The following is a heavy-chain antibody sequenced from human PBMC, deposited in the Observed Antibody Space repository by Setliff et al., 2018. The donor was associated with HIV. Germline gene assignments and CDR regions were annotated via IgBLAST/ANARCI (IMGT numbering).Heavy chain of an antibody. CDR2: IYTSGST. D-gene: IGHD3-22*01. V-gene: IGHV4-61*02. CDR1: GDSISGGSSY. J-gene: IGHJ4*02. Sequence: SSETLSLTCTVSGDSISGGSSYWSWIRQPAGKGLEWIGRIYTSGSTNDNPSLKSRITISVDTSKNQFPLKLSSVTAADTTVYYCARHSGLGGYYSPFDYWGPGTLVTVSS. CDR3: ARHSGLGGYYSPFDY.